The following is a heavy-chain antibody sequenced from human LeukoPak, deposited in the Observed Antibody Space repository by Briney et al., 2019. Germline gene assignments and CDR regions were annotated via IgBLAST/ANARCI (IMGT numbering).Heavy chain of an antibody. CDR3: ARGYSPRYYYGSGTALPFDY. D-gene: IGHD3-10*01. J-gene: IGHJ4*02. V-gene: IGHV1-18*01. Sequence: ASVKVSCKASGYTFTSYGISWVRQAPGQGLEWMGWISAYNGNTNYAQKLQGRVTMTTDTSTSTAYMELRSLRSDDTAVYYCARGYSPRYYYGSGTALPFDYWGQGTLVTVSS. CDR1: GYTFTSYG. CDR2: ISAYNGNT.